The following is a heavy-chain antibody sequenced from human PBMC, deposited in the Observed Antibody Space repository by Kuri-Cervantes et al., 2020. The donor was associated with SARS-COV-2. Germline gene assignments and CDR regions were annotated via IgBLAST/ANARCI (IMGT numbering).Heavy chain of an antibody. V-gene: IGHV3-21*01. D-gene: IGHD1-26*01. J-gene: IGHJ3*02. Sequence: GGSLRLSCAASGFTFSSYAMHWVRQAPGKGLEWVSSISSSSSYIYYADSVKGRFTISRDNAKNSLYLQMNSLRAEDTAVYYCARDEDSGSYYPDAFDIWGQGTMVTVSS. CDR1: GFTFSSYA. CDR2: ISSSSSYI. CDR3: ARDEDSGSYYPDAFDI.